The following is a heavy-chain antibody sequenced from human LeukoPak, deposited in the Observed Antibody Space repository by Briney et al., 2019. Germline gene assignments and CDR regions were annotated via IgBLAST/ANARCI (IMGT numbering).Heavy chain of an antibody. D-gene: IGHD6-13*01. J-gene: IGHJ4*02. Sequence: MSGGSLRLSCAASGFTFSSYAMSWVRQAPGKGLEWVSAISSSSSYIYYADSVKGRFTISRDNAKNSLYLQMNSLRAEDTAVYYCARDEGYSSSWYYFDYWGQGTLVTVSS. CDR1: GFTFSSYA. CDR2: ISSSSSYI. V-gene: IGHV3-21*01. CDR3: ARDEGYSSSWYYFDY.